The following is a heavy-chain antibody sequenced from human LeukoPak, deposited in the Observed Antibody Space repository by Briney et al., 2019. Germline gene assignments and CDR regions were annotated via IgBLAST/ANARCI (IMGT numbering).Heavy chain of an antibody. CDR1: GFTFSNYW. CDR2: INQDSSEK. J-gene: IGHJ4*02. V-gene: IGHV3-7*01. D-gene: IGHD2-15*01. Sequence: GGSLRLSCAASGFTFSNYWMSWVRQAPGKGLEWVANINQDSSEKYYVDSVKGGFTISRDNAKNSLYLQLNTLRPEDTAVYYCVQGWRDNWGQGTLVTVSS. CDR3: VQGWRDN.